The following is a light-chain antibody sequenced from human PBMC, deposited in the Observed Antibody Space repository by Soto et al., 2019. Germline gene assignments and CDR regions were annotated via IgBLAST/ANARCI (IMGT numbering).Light chain of an antibody. V-gene: IGKV3-11*01. CDR3: QQRSNWPPKYT. Sequence: EIVLTQSPATLSXSPGERATLSCRASQSVSSYLAWYQQKPGQAPRLLIYDASNRATGIPARFSGXXXXXXXXXTXSSLEPEDFAVYYCQQRSNWPPKYTFGQGTKLEIK. CDR2: DAS. CDR1: QSVSSY. J-gene: IGKJ2*01.